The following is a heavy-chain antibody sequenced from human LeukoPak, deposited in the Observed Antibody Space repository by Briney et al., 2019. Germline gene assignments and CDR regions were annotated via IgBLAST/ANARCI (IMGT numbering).Heavy chain of an antibody. CDR2: SYYSGSP. CDR1: GGSISSSSYY. V-gene: IGHV4-39*07. CDR3: ARGASSSSLDY. J-gene: IGHJ4*02. Sequence: SETLSLTCTVSGGSISSSSYYWGWIRQPPGKGLEWIGSSYYSGSPYYNPSLKSRVTVSVDTSKNQFSLKLSSVTAADTAVYYCARGASSSSLDYWGQGTLVTVSS. D-gene: IGHD6-6*01.